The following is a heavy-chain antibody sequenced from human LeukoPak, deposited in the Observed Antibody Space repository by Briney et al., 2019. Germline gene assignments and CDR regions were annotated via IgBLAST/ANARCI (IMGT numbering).Heavy chain of an antibody. J-gene: IGHJ5*02. D-gene: IGHD2-15*01. CDR3: ARVEIVVVVAATRPIVWFDP. Sequence: SETLSLTCTVSGGSISSYYWSWIRQPPGKGLEWIGYIYYSGSTNYNPSLKGRVTISVDTSKNQFSLKLSSVTAADTAVYYCARVEIVVVVAATRPIVWFDPWGQGTLVTVSS. CDR1: GGSISSYY. V-gene: IGHV4-59*01. CDR2: IYYSGST.